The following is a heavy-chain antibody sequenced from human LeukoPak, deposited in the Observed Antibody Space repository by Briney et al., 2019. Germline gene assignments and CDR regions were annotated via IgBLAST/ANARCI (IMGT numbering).Heavy chain of an antibody. V-gene: IGHV3-11*04. Sequence: GGSLRLSCAASGFTFSDYYMSWIRQAPGKGLEWVSHISSSSSTIYYADSVNGRFTISRDNAKNSLYLQMNSLRAEDTAVYYCAREPRYSGSYYLDYWGQGTLVTVSS. CDR3: AREPRYSGSYYLDY. CDR1: GFTFSDYY. D-gene: IGHD1-26*01. CDR2: ISSSSSTI. J-gene: IGHJ4*02.